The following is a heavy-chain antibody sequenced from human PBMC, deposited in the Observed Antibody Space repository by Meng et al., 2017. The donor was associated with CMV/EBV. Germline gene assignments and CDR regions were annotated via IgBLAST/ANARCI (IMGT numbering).Heavy chain of an antibody. D-gene: IGHD1-26*01. CDR3: ARPRSYSLPEPPDAFDI. Sequence: GESLKISCKGSGYSFTSYWIGWVRQMPGKGLEWMGNIYPGDSDTSYSPSFQGQVTISADKSISTAYLQWSSLKASDTAMYYCARPRSYSLPEPPDAFDIWGQGTMVTVSS. CDR2: IYPGDSDT. J-gene: IGHJ3*02. V-gene: IGHV5-51*01. CDR1: GYSFTSYW.